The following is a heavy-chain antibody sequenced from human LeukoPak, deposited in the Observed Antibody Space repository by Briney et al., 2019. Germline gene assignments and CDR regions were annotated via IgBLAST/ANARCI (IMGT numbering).Heavy chain of an antibody. CDR1: GGSFSGYY. Sequence: SETLSLTCAVYGGSFSGYYWSWIRQPPGKGLEWIGEINHSGSTNYNPSLKSRVTISVDTSKNQFSLKLSSVTAADTAVYYYARGSWFDPWGQGTLVTVSS. V-gene: IGHV4-34*01. CDR2: INHSGST. CDR3: ARGSWFDP. J-gene: IGHJ5*02.